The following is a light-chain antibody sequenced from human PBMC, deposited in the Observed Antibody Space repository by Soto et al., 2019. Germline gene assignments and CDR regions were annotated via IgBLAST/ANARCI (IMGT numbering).Light chain of an antibody. CDR2: AAS. J-gene: IGKJ4*01. Sequence: DIQMTPSPSSLSASVGDRVTITCRASQDISNHLAWFQQKPGKAPKSLISAASSLQSGVPSKFSGSGSRTDFTLNLSSLQPEDFAKYYCQQYNSYPVSFGGGTKVEIK. CDR3: QQYNSYPVS. CDR1: QDISNH. V-gene: IGKV1-16*02.